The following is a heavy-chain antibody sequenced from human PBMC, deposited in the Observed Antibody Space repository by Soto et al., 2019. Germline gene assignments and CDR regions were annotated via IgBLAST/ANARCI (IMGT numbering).Heavy chain of an antibody. CDR3: LRDIGSGPLNDY. J-gene: IGHJ4*02. Sequence: QVQLVQSGAEVKKPGASVKVSCKASGYTFSSYAITWVRQAPGQGLEWMGWISANNGNTHYAQKLQGRVTMTTDTSTSTGYMELRSLRSDDTAVYYCLRDIGSGPLNDYWGQAPSVTVSS. CDR1: GYTFSSYA. D-gene: IGHD2-8*02. V-gene: IGHV1-18*01. CDR2: ISANNGNT.